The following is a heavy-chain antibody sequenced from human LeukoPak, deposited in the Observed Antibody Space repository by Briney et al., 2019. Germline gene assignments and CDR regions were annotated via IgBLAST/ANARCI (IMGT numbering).Heavy chain of an antibody. Sequence: RGSLRLSCAASGFTFSSYSMNWVHQAPGKGLEWVSSISSSSYIYYADSVKGRFTISRDNAKTSLYLQMNSLSAEDTAVYYCARDVWADYWGQGTLVTVSS. J-gene: IGHJ4*02. D-gene: IGHD3-16*01. V-gene: IGHV3-21*01. CDR1: GFTFSSYS. CDR3: ARDVWADY. CDR2: ISSSSYI.